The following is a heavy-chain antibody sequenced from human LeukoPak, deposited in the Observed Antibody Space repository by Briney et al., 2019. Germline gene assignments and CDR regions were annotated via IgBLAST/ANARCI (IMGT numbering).Heavy chain of an antibody. V-gene: IGHV4-34*01. D-gene: IGHD3-3*02. CDR3: ARVPIFGVVNPYYYYYYMDV. Sequence: SETLSLTCAVYGGSFSGYYWSWIRQPPGKGLEWIGEINHSGSTNYNPSLKSRVTISVDTSKNQFSLKLSSVTAADTAVYYCARVPIFGVVNPYYYYYYMDVWGKGTTVTVSS. CDR1: GGSFSGYY. J-gene: IGHJ6*03. CDR2: INHSGST.